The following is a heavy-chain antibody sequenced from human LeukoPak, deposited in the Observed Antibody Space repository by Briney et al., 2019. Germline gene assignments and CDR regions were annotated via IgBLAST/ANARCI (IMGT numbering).Heavy chain of an antibody. CDR3: AKGLINDWSALDY. V-gene: IGHV3-23*01. D-gene: IGHD3-9*01. J-gene: IGHJ4*02. CDR1: GFTFSSYA. Sequence: GGTLRLSCAASGFTFSSYAMTWVRQAPGKGLEGVPAISGSGGTTYYADSVRGRFTLSRDNSKNTLYLQMNSLRAEDTALYYCAKGLINDWSALDYWGQGTLVTVSS. CDR2: ISGSGGTT.